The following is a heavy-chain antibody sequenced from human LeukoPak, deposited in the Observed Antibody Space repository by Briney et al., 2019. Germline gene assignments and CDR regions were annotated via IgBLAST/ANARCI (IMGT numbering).Heavy chain of an antibody. CDR3: TTDHFVYSSSSLNHWFDP. CDR2: IKSKTDGGTT. Sequence: PGGSLRLSCAASGFTFSNAWMRWVRQAPGKGLEWVGRIKSKTDGGTTDYAAPVKGRFTISRDDSKNTLYLQMNSLKTEDTAVYYCTTDHFVYSSSSLNHWFDPWGQGTLVTVSS. CDR1: GFTFSNAW. J-gene: IGHJ5*02. D-gene: IGHD6-6*01. V-gene: IGHV3-15*01.